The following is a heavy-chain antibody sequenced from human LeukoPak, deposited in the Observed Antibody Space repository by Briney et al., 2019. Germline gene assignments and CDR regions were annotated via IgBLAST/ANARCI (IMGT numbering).Heavy chain of an antibody. CDR1: GFTFSSYW. CDR3: AGPQSGWSDYFDY. V-gene: IGHV3-74*01. J-gene: IGHJ4*02. CDR2: INSDGSST. Sequence: GGSLRLSCAASGFTFSSYWMHCVRQAPGKGLVWVSRINSDGSSTSYADSVKGRFTISRDNAKNTLYLQMNRLRAEDTAVYYCAGPQSGWSDYFDYWGQGTLVTVCS. D-gene: IGHD6-19*01.